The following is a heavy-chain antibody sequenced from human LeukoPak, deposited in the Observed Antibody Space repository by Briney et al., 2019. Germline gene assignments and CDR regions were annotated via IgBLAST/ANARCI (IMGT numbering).Heavy chain of an antibody. J-gene: IGHJ4*02. Sequence: GGSLRLSCAASGFTFNDYYMSWIRRAPGKGLEWVSYISSSGGSINYADSVKGRFTISRDNAKNSLYLQMNSLRAEDTAVYYCARGRTYSSSWPFDYWGQGTLVTVSS. CDR2: ISSSGGSI. V-gene: IGHV3-11*04. CDR1: GFTFNDYY. CDR3: ARGRTYSSSWPFDY. D-gene: IGHD6-13*01.